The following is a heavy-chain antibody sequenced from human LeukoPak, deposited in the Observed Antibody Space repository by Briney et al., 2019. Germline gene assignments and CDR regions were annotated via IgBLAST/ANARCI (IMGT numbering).Heavy chain of an antibody. CDR3: AGDIPGSSGYFNDAYDI. D-gene: IGHD3-22*01. J-gene: IGHJ3*02. Sequence: ASVKVSCKASGYTFTSYDINWVRQATGQGLEWMVWMNPNSGKTGYAQKFQGRLTITTDESTRTAYMELSSLRSVDTAEYYCAGDIPGSSGYFNDAYDIWGQGTMVTVSS. CDR1: GYTFTSYD. CDR2: MNPNSGKT. V-gene: IGHV1-8*01.